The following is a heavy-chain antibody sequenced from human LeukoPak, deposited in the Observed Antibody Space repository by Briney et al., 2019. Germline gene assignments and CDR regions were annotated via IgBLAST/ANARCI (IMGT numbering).Heavy chain of an antibody. CDR1: GYTFSSYG. Sequence: ASVKVSCKASGYTFSSYGISWVRQAPGPGLEWMGWISAYNGNTNYAQKLQGRVTMTTDTSTSTAYMELRSLRSDDTAVYYCARGPAVGGYCSSTSCMYFDYWGQGTLVTVSS. CDR2: ISAYNGNT. J-gene: IGHJ4*02. V-gene: IGHV1-18*01. D-gene: IGHD2-2*01. CDR3: ARGPAVGGYCSSTSCMYFDY.